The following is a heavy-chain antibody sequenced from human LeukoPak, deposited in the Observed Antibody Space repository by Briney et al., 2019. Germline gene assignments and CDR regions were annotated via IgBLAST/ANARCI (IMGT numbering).Heavy chain of an antibody. D-gene: IGHD5-24*01. Sequence: GGSLRLSCAASGFTFSSYWMNWVRQAPGKGLGVVGNQMSYGSEKNYVHSVKGRFTIFRHNAKNQLFRQMDGLGVEDTAVYYCARSRDDDYCGQGALVTVSS. V-gene: IGHV3-7*04. CDR3: ARSRDDDY. J-gene: IGHJ4*02. CDR1: GFTFSSYW. CDR2: QMSYGSEK.